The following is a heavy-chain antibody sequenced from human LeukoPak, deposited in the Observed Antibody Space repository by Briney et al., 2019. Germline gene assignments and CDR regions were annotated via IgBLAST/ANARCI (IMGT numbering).Heavy chain of an antibody. V-gene: IGHV1-18*01. CDR2: ISAYNGNT. CDR1: GYTFTSYG. J-gene: IGHJ4*02. D-gene: IGHD3-3*01. CDR3: ARTLGHYDFWSGYYTGLGDY. Sequence: GASVKVSCTASGYTFTSYGISWVRQAPGQGLEWMGWISAYNGNTNYAQKLQGRVTMTTDTSTSTAYMELRSLRSDDTAVYYCARTLGHYDFWSGYYTGLGDYWGQGTLVTVSS.